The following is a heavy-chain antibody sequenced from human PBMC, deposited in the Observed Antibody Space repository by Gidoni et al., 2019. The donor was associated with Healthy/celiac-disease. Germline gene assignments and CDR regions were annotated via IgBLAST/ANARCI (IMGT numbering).Heavy chain of an antibody. Sequence: QLQLPASGSGRVKPSETLSLLCTVSGAPISSYYWSWIRQPPGKGQEWIGNIYYSGSNNYNPYLKRRVTISVDTSKNQFSLKQSSVSAAETDVYYWERDASIYDDSSGYMDYWGQGTMVTVSS. CDR2: IYYSGSN. CDR3: ERDASIYDDSSGYMDY. J-gene: IGHJ4*02. D-gene: IGHD3-22*01. CDR1: GAPISSYY. V-gene: IGHV4-59*01.